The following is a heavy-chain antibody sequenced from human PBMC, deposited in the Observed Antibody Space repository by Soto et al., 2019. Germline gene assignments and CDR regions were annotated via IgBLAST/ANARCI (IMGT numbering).Heavy chain of an antibody. CDR3: ARLGGYCSGTSCYGYYGMDV. D-gene: IGHD2-2*01. Sequence: SETLSLTCTVSGGSISSGPYSWGWIRQPPGKGLAWIGTFYYSGSTFYNPSLESRVTISVYTSKNQFSLKVSSVTAADTAMYYCARLGGYCSGTSCYGYYGMDVWGQGTTVT. V-gene: IGHV4-39*01. CDR2: FYYSGST. CDR1: GGSISSGPYS. J-gene: IGHJ6*02.